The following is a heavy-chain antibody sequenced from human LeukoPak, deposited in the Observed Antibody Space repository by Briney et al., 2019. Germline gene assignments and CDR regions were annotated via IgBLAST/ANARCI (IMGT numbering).Heavy chain of an antibody. Sequence: VESLKISCKGSGYRFTNYWIGWVRQMPGKGLEWMGIIYPGDSDTRYSPPFQGQVTISADKSLSTAYLQWRSLKASDTAMYYCARPYSSGWHFFDYWGQGTQVTVSS. V-gene: IGHV5-51*01. CDR3: ARPYSSGWHFFDY. J-gene: IGHJ4*02. CDR1: GYRFTNYW. CDR2: IYPGDSDT. D-gene: IGHD6-19*01.